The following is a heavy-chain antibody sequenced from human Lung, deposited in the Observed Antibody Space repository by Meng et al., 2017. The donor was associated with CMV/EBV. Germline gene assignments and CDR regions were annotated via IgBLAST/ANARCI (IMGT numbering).Heavy chain of an antibody. CDR3: ASLKDIVVVPAAKGSKYYYYGMDV. CDR1: GFTFSSYE. Sequence: GGSLRLXCAASGFTFSSYEMNWVRQAPGKGLEWVSYISSSGSTIYYADSVKGRFTISRDNAKNSLYLQMNSLRAEDTAVYYCASLKDIVVVPAAKGSKYYYYGMDVWXQGTTVTVSS. V-gene: IGHV3-48*03. D-gene: IGHD2-2*01. CDR2: ISSSGSTI. J-gene: IGHJ6*02.